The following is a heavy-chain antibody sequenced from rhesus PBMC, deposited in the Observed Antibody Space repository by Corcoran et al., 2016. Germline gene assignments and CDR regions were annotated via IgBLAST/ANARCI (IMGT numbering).Heavy chain of an antibody. CDR3: ARDGAYGSLDY. J-gene: IGHJ4*01. V-gene: IGHV4-127*01. CDR1: GYSISSGYG. CDR2: ISYCWSS. Sequence: QVQLQESGPGLVKPSETLSLTCAVSGYSISSGYGWSWIRQPPGKGLGGIGYISYCWSSYYSPSFKSRVTISIGTSKNQFSLKLSSVTAADTAVYYCARDGAYGSLDYWGQGVLVTVSS. D-gene: IGHD4-4*01.